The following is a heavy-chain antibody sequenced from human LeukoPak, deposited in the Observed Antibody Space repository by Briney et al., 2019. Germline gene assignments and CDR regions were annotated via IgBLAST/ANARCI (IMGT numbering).Heavy chain of an antibody. V-gene: IGHV1-18*01. D-gene: IGHD3-22*01. Sequence: GASVKVSCKASGYTFTSYGISWVRQAPGQGLEWMGWISAYNGNTNYAQKLQGRVTMTTDTSTSTAYMELRSLRSDDTAVYYCARDLSLYYYDSSGYYPEGYWGQGTLVTVSS. CDR1: GYTFTSYG. J-gene: IGHJ4*02. CDR3: ARDLSLYYYDSSGYYPEGY. CDR2: ISAYNGNT.